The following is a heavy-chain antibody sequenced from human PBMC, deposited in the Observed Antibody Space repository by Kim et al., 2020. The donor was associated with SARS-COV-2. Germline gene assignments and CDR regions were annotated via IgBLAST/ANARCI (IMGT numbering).Heavy chain of an antibody. CDR2: ET. D-gene: IGHD3-16*01. CDR3: ATEVSTFNYY. J-gene: IGHJ4*02. Sequence: ETIYAQKFPGRVTMTEDTSTDTAYMELSRLRSEDTAVYYCATEVSTFNYYWGQGTLVTVSS. V-gene: IGHV1-24*01.